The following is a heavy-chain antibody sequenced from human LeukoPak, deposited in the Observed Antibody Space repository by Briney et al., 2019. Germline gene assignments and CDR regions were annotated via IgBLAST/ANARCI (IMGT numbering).Heavy chain of an antibody. Sequence: GGSLRLSCAASGFTFSSYGMHWVRQAPGKGLEWVAVISYDGSNKYYADSVKGRFTISRDNSKNTLYLQMNSLRAEDTAVYYCAKDQGYSSSSYIYYFDYWGQEPWSPSPQ. CDR2: ISYDGSNK. V-gene: IGHV3-30*18. CDR1: GFTFSSYG. J-gene: IGHJ4*01. D-gene: IGHD6-13*01. CDR3: AKDQGYSSSSYIYYFDY.